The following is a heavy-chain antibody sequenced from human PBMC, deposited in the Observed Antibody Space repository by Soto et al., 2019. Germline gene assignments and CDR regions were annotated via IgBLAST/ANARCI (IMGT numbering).Heavy chain of an antibody. CDR2: IYYSGST. V-gene: IGHV4-59*01. D-gene: IGHD3-3*01. CDR1: GGSISSYC. CDR3: AREFWSGPMDV. Sequence: SETLSLTCTVSGGSISSYCWSWIRQPPGKGLEWIGYIYYSGSTNYNPSLKSRVTISVDTSKNQFSLKLSSVTAADTAVYYCAREFWSGPMDVWGQGTTVTVSS. J-gene: IGHJ6*02.